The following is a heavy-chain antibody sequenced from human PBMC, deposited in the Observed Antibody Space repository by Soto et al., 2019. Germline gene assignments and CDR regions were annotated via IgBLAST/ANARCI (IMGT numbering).Heavy chain of an antibody. CDR1: GGSSSDYY. V-gene: IGHV4-34*01. D-gene: IGHD1-26*01. J-gene: IGHJ4*02. Sequence: ASETLSLTCTVYGGSSSDYYWTWIRQPPGKGLEWIGEINERGTTNYSPSLKSRVTMSLDRSNNQFSLKVNSVTAADTAVYYCARGGVGPRLTYWGQGILVTVSS. CDR3: ARGGVGPRLTY. CDR2: INERGTT.